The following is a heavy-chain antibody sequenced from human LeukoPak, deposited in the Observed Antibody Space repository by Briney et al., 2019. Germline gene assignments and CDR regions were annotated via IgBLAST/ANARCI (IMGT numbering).Heavy chain of an antibody. J-gene: IGHJ4*02. V-gene: IGHV3-23*01. CDR2: ISGSGGST. D-gene: IGHD3-22*01. Sequence: GGSLRLSCAASGFTFSSYAMSWVRQAPGKGLAWVSAISGSGGSTYYADSVKGRFTISRDNSKNTLYLQMNSLRAEDTAVYYCAKVQYYYDSSGYNFDYWGQGTLVTVSS. CDR1: GFTFSSYA. CDR3: AKVQYYYDSSGYNFDY.